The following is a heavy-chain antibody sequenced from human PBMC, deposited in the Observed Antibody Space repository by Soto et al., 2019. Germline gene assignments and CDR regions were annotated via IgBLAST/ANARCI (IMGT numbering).Heavy chain of an antibody. CDR3: ARVGVGSYHFDF. J-gene: IGHJ4*02. Sequence: HPGGSLRLSCAASGFAFSSYWMHWVRQAPGKGLVWVSRINPDGRTTSYADSVRDRFTISRDNAHDTLYLQMNGLRTEDTAVYYCARVGVGSYHFDFWGQGTQVTVSS. V-gene: IGHV3-74*01. CDR2: INPDGRTT. CDR1: GFAFSSYW. D-gene: IGHD3-10*01.